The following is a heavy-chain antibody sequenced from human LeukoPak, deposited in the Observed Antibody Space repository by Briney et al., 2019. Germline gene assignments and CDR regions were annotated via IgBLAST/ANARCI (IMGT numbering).Heavy chain of an antibody. D-gene: IGHD4-23*01. CDR2: ISYDGSNK. V-gene: IGHV3-30*04. J-gene: IGHJ4*02. Sequence: SCKASGGTFSSYAISWVRQAPGKGLEWVAVISYDGSNKYYADSVKGRFTISRDNSKNTLYLQMNSLRAEDTAVYYCAKEGRWGLGYFDYWGQGTLVTVSS. CDR1: GGTFSSYA. CDR3: AKEGRWGLGYFDY.